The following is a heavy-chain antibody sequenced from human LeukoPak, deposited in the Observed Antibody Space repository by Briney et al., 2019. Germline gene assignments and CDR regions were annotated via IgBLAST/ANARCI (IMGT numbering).Heavy chain of an antibody. CDR2: ISSSSSYI. Sequence: GGSLRLSCAASGFTFSSYSMTWVRQAPGKGLEWVSSISSSSSYIYYADSVKGRFTISRDNAKNSLYLQMNSLRAEDTAVYHCARDHSISMIVEPPNWFDPWGQGTLVTVSS. D-gene: IGHD3-22*01. CDR1: GFTFSSYS. CDR3: ARDHSISMIVEPPNWFDP. J-gene: IGHJ5*02. V-gene: IGHV3-21*01.